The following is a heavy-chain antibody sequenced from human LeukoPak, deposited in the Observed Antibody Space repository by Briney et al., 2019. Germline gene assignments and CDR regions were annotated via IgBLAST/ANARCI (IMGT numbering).Heavy chain of an antibody. CDR2: ISNSGTT. J-gene: IGHJ3*02. V-gene: IGHV4-31*11. CDR3: ARDVVVTSSPDAFDI. CDR1: GDSVSSGGYY. Sequence: SVTLSLTCAVSGDSVSSGGYYWTWIRQHPGKGLEWIGYISNSGTTSYSPSLKSRVSISVDTSNNQFSLRLSSVTAADTAVYYCARDVVVTSSPDAFDIWGQGTMVTVSS. D-gene: IGHD2-21*02.